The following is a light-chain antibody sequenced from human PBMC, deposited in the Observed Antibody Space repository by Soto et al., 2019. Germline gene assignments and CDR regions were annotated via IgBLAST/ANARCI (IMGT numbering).Light chain of an antibody. Sequence: EIVLTQSPGTLSLSPLDRXPLXLLASQSVSSANFAWYQQKPGQAPRLLIYGASSRATGIPDRFSGSGSGTVFTLTINILEPDDFAVYYCHQYGNSPQTFGQGTKVDIK. V-gene: IGKV3-20*01. CDR1: QSVSSAN. CDR2: GAS. CDR3: HQYGNSPQT. J-gene: IGKJ1*01.